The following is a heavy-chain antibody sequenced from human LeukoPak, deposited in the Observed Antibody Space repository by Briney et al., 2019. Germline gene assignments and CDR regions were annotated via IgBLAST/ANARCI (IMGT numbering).Heavy chain of an antibody. CDR3: AKDTRIAVAGKRGRYYYYGMDV. CDR1: GFTFDDYA. V-gene: IGHV3-9*01. Sequence: GGSLRLSCAASGFTFDDYAMHWVRQAPGKGLEWVSGISWSSGSIGYADSVKGRFTISRDNAKNSLYLQMNSLRAEDTALYYCAKDTRIAVAGKRGRYYYYGMDVWGQGTTVTVSS. D-gene: IGHD6-19*01. J-gene: IGHJ6*02. CDR2: ISWSSGSI.